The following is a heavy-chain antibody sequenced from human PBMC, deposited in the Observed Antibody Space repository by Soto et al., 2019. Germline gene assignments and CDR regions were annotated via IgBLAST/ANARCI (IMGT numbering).Heavy chain of an antibody. CDR1: GFTFSSYA. V-gene: IGHV3-23*01. Sequence: PGGSLRLSCAASGFTFSSYAMSRVRQAPGKGLEWVSAISGSGGSTYYADSVKGRFTISRDNSKNTLYLQMNSLRAEDTAVYYCANPQRPRLRFLYYWGQGTLVTVSS. J-gene: IGHJ4*02. D-gene: IGHD3-3*01. CDR3: ANPQRPRLRFLYY. CDR2: ISGSGGST.